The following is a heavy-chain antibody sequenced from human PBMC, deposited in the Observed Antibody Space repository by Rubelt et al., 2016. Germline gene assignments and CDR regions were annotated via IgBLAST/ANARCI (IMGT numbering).Heavy chain of an antibody. CDR1: GFTVSTKY. Sequence: VQLVESGGGLVQPGGSLRLSCAVSGFTVSTKYMSWVRQAPGKGLEWVSFISSSSSYIYYADSVQGRFTISSDNAKNSLYLQMSSLRAQDTAVYYCARGISMDVWGQGTTVAVSS. CDR3: ARGISMDV. J-gene: IGHJ6*02. CDR2: ISSSSSYI. V-gene: IGHV3-21*01.